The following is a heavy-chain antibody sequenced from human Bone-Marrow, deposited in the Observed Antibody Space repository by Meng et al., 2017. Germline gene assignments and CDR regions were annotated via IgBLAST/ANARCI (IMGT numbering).Heavy chain of an antibody. Sequence: ASAKVSCKASGYTFTGDYMHWVRQPPGQGLEWMGWINPNSGGTNYAQKSQGRVTMTRNTSISTAYMKLSRLRSDDTAVYYCARVPRRYDSSGYLCYWGQGTLVTVSS. V-gene: IGHV1-2*02. J-gene: IGHJ4*02. CDR3: ARVPRRYDSSGYLCY. CDR2: INPNSGGT. CDR1: GYTFTGDY. D-gene: IGHD3-22*01.